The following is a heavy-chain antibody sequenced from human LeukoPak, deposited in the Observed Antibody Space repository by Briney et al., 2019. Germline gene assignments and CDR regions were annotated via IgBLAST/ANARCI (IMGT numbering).Heavy chain of an antibody. V-gene: IGHV3-30*04. CDR1: GFTFSSYA. CDR3: ARDSQDIVVVVAATVHYYMDV. J-gene: IGHJ6*03. Sequence: GGSLRLSCAASGFTFSSYAMHWVRQAPGKGLEWVAVISYDGSNKYYADSVKGRFTISRDNSKNTLYLQMNSLRAEDTAVYYCARDSQDIVVVVAATVHYYMDVWGKGTTVTVSS. CDR2: ISYDGSNK. D-gene: IGHD2-15*01.